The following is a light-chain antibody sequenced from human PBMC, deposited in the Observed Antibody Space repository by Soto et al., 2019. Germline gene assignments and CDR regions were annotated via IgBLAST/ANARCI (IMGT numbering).Light chain of an antibody. CDR2: EVN. Sequence: QSALTQPASVSGSPGQSISISCTGTSSDVGGYNYVSWYQQHPGKAPKLMIYEVNSRPSGVSNRFSGSKSGNTASLTISGLQAEDEADDYCSSYTSSTTLEVFGTGTKVTVL. CDR1: SSDVGGYNY. J-gene: IGLJ1*01. V-gene: IGLV2-14*01. CDR3: SSYTSSTTLEV.